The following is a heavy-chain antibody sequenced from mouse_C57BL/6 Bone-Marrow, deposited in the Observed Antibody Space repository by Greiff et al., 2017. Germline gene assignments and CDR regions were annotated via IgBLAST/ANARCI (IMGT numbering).Heavy chain of an antibody. CDR2: IYPGNGDT. Sequence: LQQSGAELVRPGASVKMSCKASGYTFTSYNMHWVKQTPRQGLEWIGAIYPGNGDTSYNQKFKGKATLTVDKSYSTAYMQLSSLTSDDSAVYYCARGDWVWFAYWGQGTLVTVSA. D-gene: IGHD2-13*01. V-gene: IGHV1-12*01. CDR1: GYTFTSYN. CDR3: ARGDWVWFAY. J-gene: IGHJ3*01.